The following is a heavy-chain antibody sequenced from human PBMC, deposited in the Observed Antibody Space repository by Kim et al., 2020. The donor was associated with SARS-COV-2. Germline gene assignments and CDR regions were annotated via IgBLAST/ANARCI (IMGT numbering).Heavy chain of an antibody. CDR3: ARDATDYGDYWSGYYYGM. Sequence: GGSLRLSCAASGFTVSSNYMSWVRQAPGKGLEGVSVIYSGGSTYYADSVTGRFTISRDTSKNTLYPQMNSLRAEDTAVYYCARDATDYGDYWSGYYYGM. J-gene: IGHJ6*01. CDR1: GFTVSSNY. CDR2: IYSGGST. D-gene: IGHD4-17*01. V-gene: IGHV3-66*01.